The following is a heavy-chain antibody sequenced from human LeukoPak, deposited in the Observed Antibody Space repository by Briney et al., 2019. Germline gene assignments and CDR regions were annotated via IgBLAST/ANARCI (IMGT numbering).Heavy chain of an antibody. Sequence: GGSLRLSCAASGFSFSSYTMHWVRQAPGKGLEYVSAISSNGGSTYYANSVKGRFTISRDNSKNTLYLQMGRQRAEDMAVYYCARGSTNLNFYYWGQGTLVTVSS. CDR3: ARGSTNLNFYY. J-gene: IGHJ4*02. V-gene: IGHV3-64*01. CDR1: GFSFSSYT. CDR2: ISSNGGST. D-gene: IGHD1-14*01.